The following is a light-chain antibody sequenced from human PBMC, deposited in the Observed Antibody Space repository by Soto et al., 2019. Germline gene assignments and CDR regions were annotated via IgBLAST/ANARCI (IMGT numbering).Light chain of an antibody. CDR3: CSYAGSFIVV. J-gene: IGLJ1*01. CDR1: SSDIGNYNY. Sequence: QSALAQPLSVSGSPGQSVTISCTGTSSDIGNYNYVSWYQQYPGKAPKLIIYDVSKRPSGIPDRFFGSKFGNTASLTISGLQAEDEADYYCCSYAGSFIVVFGTGTKVTVL. V-gene: IGLV2-11*01. CDR2: DVS.